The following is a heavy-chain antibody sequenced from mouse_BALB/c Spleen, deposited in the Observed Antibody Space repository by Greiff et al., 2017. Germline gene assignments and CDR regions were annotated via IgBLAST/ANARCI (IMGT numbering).Heavy chain of an antibody. V-gene: IGHV1-9*01. CDR3: ARTVVARHAMDY. Sequence: QVQLKQSGAELMKPGASVKISCKATGYTFSSYWIEWVKQRPGHGLEWIGEILPGSGSTNYNEKFKGKATFTADTSSNTAYMQLSSLTSEDSAVYYCARTVVARHAMDYWGQGTSVTVSS. J-gene: IGHJ4*01. D-gene: IGHD1-1*01. CDR1: GYTFSSYW. CDR2: ILPGSGST.